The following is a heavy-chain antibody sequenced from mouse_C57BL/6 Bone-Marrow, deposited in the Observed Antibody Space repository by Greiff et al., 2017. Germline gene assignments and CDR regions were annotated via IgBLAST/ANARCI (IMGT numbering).Heavy chain of an antibody. D-gene: IGHD1-1*01. Sequence: VQLQQSGAELVKPGASVKMSCKASGYTFTTYPIEWMKQNHGKSLEWIGNFHPDNDDTKYNENFKGKATLTAEKSSSTVYLELSRLTSDDSAVYYCARKEDGITDVDYWGQGTLVTVSA. J-gene: IGHJ3*01. CDR1: GYTFTTYP. V-gene: IGHV1-47*01. CDR3: ARKEDGITDVDY. CDR2: FHPDNDDT.